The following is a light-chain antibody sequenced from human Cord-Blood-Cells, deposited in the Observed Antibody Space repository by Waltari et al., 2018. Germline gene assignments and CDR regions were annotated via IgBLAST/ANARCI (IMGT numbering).Light chain of an antibody. V-gene: IGKV3-20*01. CDR2: GAS. Sequence: IVLTQSPGTLSLSPGERATLSCRASQSVSSSYLAWYQQKPGQAPRLIIYGASSRATGIPDRLSGSGSGTDFTLTISRLEPEDFAVYYCQQYGSSPPRYTFGQGTKLEIK. CDR1: QSVSSSY. CDR3: QQYGSSPPRYT. J-gene: IGKJ2*01.